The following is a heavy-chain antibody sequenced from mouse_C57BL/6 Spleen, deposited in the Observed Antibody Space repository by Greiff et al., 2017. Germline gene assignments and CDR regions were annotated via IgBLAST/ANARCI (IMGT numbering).Heavy chain of an antibody. CDR2: IYPGNSDT. CDR3: TRIYYGNSGGSWFAY. J-gene: IGHJ3*01. D-gene: IGHD2-1*01. V-gene: IGHV1-5*01. CDR1: GYTFTSYW. Sequence: DVQLQESGTVLARPGASVKMSCKTSGYTFTSYWMHWVKQRPGQGLEWIGAIYPGNSDTSYNQKFKGKAKLTAVTSASTAYMGLSSLKNEDSAVYYCTRIYYGNSGGSWFAYWGQGTLVTVSA.